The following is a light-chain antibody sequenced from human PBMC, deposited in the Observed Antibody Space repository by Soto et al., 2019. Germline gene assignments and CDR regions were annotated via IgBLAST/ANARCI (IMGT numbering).Light chain of an antibody. CDR3: QQYYSYPRT. CDR2: AAS. Sequence: AIRMTQSPSSFSASTGDRVTITCRARQGISSYLAWYQQKPGKAPKLQIDAASTLQSGVPSRFSGSGSGTDCTLTISCLRSEDFATYYCQQYYSYPRTFGQGTKVEIK. J-gene: IGKJ1*01. V-gene: IGKV1-8*01. CDR1: QGISSY.